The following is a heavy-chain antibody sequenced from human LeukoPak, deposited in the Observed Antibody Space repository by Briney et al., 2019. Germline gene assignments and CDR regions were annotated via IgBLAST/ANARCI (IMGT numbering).Heavy chain of an antibody. CDR1: GFTFSNYA. D-gene: IGHD6-19*01. Sequence: PGGSLRLSCAASGFTFSNYAMHWVRQAPGKGLEWVAVVWDDGSSQNYADSVKGRFTISRDNSKNLVFLQMNSLRAEDTAVYYCAKDQWNPDFWGQGTLVSVSS. J-gene: IGHJ4*02. V-gene: IGHV3-33*06. CDR3: AKDQWNPDF. CDR2: VWDDGSSQ.